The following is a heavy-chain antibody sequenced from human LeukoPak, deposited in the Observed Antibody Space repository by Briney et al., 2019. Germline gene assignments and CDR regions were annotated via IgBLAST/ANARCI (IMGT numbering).Heavy chain of an antibody. V-gene: IGHV6-1*01. CDR1: GDSVSSNSVT. Sequence: SQTLSLTCAISGDSVSSNSVTWDWIRQSRSRGLEWLGRTYYRSTWYNDYAVSVRGRITVNPDTSKNQFSLHLNSVTPEDTAVYYCARRLTQYDCFDPWGQGILDTVSS. CDR2: TYYRSTWYN. D-gene: IGHD2-2*01. J-gene: IGHJ5*02. CDR3: ARRLTQYDCFDP.